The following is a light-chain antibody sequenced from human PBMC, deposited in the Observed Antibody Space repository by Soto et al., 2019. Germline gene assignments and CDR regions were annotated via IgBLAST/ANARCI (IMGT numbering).Light chain of an antibody. V-gene: IGKV3-15*01. CDR1: QSVSSN. CDR2: GAS. CDR3: QQYNNWPRT. Sequence: EIVMTQSPATLSVSPGERATLSCRAGQSVSSNLAWYQQKPGQAPRLLIYGASTRATGIPARFSGSGSGTEFTLTINSLQSEDFVVYYCQQYNNWPRTFGQGTKVDIK. J-gene: IGKJ1*01.